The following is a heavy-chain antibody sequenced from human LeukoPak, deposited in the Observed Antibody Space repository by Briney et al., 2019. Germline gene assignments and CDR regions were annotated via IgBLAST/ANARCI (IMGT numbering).Heavy chain of an antibody. D-gene: IGHD3-10*01. Sequence: ASVKVSCKASGYTFTGYYMHWVRQAPGQGLEWMGWINPNSGGTGYAQKFQGRVTMTRDTSISTAYMELSRLRSDDTAVYYCARDSYGSGTFSLAEAFDMWGQGTVVIVSS. J-gene: IGHJ3*02. CDR3: ARDSYGSGTFSLAEAFDM. CDR1: GYTFTGYY. CDR2: INPNSGGT. V-gene: IGHV1-2*02.